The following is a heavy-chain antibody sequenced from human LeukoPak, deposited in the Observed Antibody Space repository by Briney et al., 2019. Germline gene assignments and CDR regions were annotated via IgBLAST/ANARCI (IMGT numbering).Heavy chain of an antibody. D-gene: IGHD5-18*01. Sequence: SETLSLTCAVSGGSISSNNWWIWVRQSPEKGLEWIGEIYHDGSTNYNPSLKSRVTISMDKSKNQLSLKLNFVTAADTAVYYCARDRGGYTYSHDYWGQRTLVTVSS. V-gene: IGHV4-4*02. CDR2: IYHDGST. CDR1: GGSISSNNW. J-gene: IGHJ4*02. CDR3: ARDRGGYTYSHDY.